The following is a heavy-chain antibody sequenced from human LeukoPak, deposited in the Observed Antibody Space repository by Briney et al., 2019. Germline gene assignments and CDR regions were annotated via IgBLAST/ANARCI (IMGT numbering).Heavy chain of an antibody. CDR2: ISYDGSNK. CDR3: AKGGGGFWVDTAMVTDYFDY. Sequence: GGSLRLSCAASGFTFSSYGMHWVRQAPGKGLEWVAVISYDGSNKYYADSVKGRFTISRDNSKNTLYLQMNSLRAEDTAVYYCAKGGGGFWVDTAMVTDYFDYWGQGTLVTVSS. J-gene: IGHJ4*02. CDR1: GFTFSSYG. V-gene: IGHV3-30*18. D-gene: IGHD5-18*01.